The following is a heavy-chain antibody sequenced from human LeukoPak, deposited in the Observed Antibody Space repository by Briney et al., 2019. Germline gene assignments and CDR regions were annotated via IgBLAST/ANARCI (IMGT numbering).Heavy chain of an antibody. CDR1: GGTFSSYA. J-gene: IGHJ4*02. CDR3: ARDRTKAYYYDSSGYST. Sequence: ASVKVSCKASGGTFSSYAISWVRQAPGQGLEWMGGIIPIFGTANYAQKLQGRVTMTTDTSTSTAYMELRSLRSDDTAVYYCARDRTKAYYYDSSGYSTWGQGTLVTVSS. V-gene: IGHV1-69*05. CDR2: IIPIFGTA. D-gene: IGHD3-22*01.